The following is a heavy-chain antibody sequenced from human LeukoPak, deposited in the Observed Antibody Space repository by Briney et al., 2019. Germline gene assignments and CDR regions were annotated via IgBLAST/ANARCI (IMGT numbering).Heavy chain of an antibody. J-gene: IGHJ4*02. D-gene: IGHD5-18*01. V-gene: IGHV1-2*02. CDR2: INPNSGAT. CDR1: GGTFSSYA. Sequence: ASVKVSCKASGGTFSSYAISWVRQAPGQGLEWMGWINPNSGATSYAQKFQGRITMARDTSISTAYMELSRLKSDDTAVYYCARWYSYGYGYWGQGTLVTVSS. CDR3: ARWYSYGYGY.